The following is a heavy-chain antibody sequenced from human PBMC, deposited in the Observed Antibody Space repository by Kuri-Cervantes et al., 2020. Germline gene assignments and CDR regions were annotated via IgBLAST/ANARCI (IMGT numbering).Heavy chain of an antibody. Sequence: GESLKISCAASGFTVSSNYMSWVRQAPGKGLEWVSVIYSGGSTYYADSVKGRFTISRDNAKNSLYLQMNSLRAEDTAVYYCARDLNYYDSSGYPIWGQGTLVTVSS. J-gene: IGHJ4*02. D-gene: IGHD3-22*01. V-gene: IGHV3-53*01. CDR1: GFTVSSNY. CDR2: IYSGGST. CDR3: ARDLNYYDSSGYPI.